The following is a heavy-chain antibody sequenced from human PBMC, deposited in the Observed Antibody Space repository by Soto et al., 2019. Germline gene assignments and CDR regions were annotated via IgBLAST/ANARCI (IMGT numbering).Heavy chain of an antibody. Sequence: QVQLVQSGAEVKKPGASVKVSCKTSGYTFTSHNINWVRQVPGQGLVRLGWISGHSGNTKYMEKVQARITLCTATSTESGFMELPSLTPDDSAVYFCASDYGATSPDTFDHWGQGTLVTFSS. D-gene: IGHD4-17*01. V-gene: IGHV1-18*04. CDR3: ASDYGATSPDTFDH. CDR1: GYTFTSHN. CDR2: ISGHSGNT. J-gene: IGHJ4*02.